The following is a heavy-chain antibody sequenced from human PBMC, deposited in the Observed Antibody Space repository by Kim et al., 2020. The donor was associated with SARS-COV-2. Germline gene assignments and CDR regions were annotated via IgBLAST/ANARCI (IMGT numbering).Heavy chain of an antibody. D-gene: IGHD4-17*01. Sequence: YAPKVQGRVTVTRDTSTSTVYMELGSLRSEDTAVYYCANGATVTKGVIVYWGQGTLVTVSS. CDR3: ANGATVTKGVIVY. J-gene: IGHJ4*02. V-gene: IGHV1-46*01.